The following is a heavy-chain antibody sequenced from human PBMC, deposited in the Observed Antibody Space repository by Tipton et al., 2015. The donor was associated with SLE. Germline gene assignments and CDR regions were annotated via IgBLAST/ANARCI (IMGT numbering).Heavy chain of an antibody. Sequence: TLSLTCTVSGYSISSGYYWGWIRQPPGKGLEWIGSIYHSGSTYYTPSLKSRVTISVDTSKNQFSLNLSSVTAADTAVYYCARSPAGPYCSSTSCPAWFDPWGQGTLVTVSS. V-gene: IGHV4-38-2*02. J-gene: IGHJ5*02. D-gene: IGHD2-2*01. CDR2: IYHSGST. CDR1: GYSISSGYY. CDR3: ARSPAGPYCSSTSCPAWFDP.